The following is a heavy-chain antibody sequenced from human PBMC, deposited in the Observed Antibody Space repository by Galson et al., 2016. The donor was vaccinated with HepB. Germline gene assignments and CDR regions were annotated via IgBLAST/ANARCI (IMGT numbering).Heavy chain of an antibody. Sequence: SVKVSCKASGYTFTSYAIQWVRQAPGQRLEWMGWINGGNGNINYSQKFQGRVTITRDTSASIAYMELSSLRSEDTDVYYCASWAGQTSEFWSGPFDYWGQGTLVTVSS. CDR2: INGGNGNI. V-gene: IGHV1-3*01. J-gene: IGHJ4*02. D-gene: IGHD3-3*01. CDR1: GYTFTSYA. CDR3: ASWAGQTSEFWSGPFDY.